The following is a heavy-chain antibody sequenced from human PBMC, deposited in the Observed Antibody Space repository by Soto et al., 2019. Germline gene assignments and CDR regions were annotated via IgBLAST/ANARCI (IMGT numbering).Heavy chain of an antibody. CDR2: ILSKAGNYAT. Sequence: EVPMVESGGGLVQPGGSLKLSCAASGFIFSGSAVHWVRQASGKGLEWVGRILSKAGNYATAYPASMKCRFTISRDDSENTAFLQMNSLKTEDTAVYYCIRGGSPYYYDYWGQGTLVAVSS. CDR3: IRGGSPYYYDY. CDR1: GFIFSGSA. V-gene: IGHV3-73*01. J-gene: IGHJ4*02.